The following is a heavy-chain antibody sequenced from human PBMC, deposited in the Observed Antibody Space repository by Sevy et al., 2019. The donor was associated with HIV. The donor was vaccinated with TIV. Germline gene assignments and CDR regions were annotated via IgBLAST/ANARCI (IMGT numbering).Heavy chain of an antibody. V-gene: IGHV3-21*01. CDR3: ARSLGGDDFWSGYCSSYFYGMDV. J-gene: IGHJ6*02. CDR2: ISSVSTII. CDR1: GFSFDSYD. Sequence: GGSLRLSCTASGFSFDSYDMNWVRQAPGKGLEWVSSISSVSTIIYYGDSVWGRCSISGDNAKKCLYLQMNSLRVEDTAMYYCARSLGGDDFWSGYCSSYFYGMDVWGQGTTVTVSS. D-gene: IGHD3-3*01.